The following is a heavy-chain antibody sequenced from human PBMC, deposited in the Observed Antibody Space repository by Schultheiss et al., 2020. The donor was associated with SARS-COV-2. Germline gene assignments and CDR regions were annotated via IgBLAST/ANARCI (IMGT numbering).Heavy chain of an antibody. J-gene: IGHJ6*02. CDR3: ARDSPTVTTYYYYGMDV. CDR2: ISGSGGST. CDR1: GFTFSSNY. V-gene: IGHV3-23*01. D-gene: IGHD4-11*01. Sequence: GGSLRLSCAASGFTFSSNYMSWVRQAPGKGLEWVSAISGSGGSTYYADSVKGRFTISRDNSKNTLYLQMNSLRAEDTAVYYCARDSPTVTTYYYYGMDVWGQGTTVTVSS.